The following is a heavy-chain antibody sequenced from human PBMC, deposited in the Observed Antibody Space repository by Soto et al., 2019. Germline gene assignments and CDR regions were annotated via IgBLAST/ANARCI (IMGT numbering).Heavy chain of an antibody. J-gene: IGHJ2*01. CDR2: INAGNGNT. Sequence: ASVKVSCKASGYTFTSYAMHWVRQAPGQRLEWMGWINAGNGNTKYAQKFQGRVTITRDKSTSTAYMELSSLRSEDTAVYYCAREVGTVEPGWYFDLWGRGTLVTVSS. V-gene: IGHV1-3*01. D-gene: IGHD5-12*01. CDR3: AREVGTVEPGWYFDL. CDR1: GYTFTSYA.